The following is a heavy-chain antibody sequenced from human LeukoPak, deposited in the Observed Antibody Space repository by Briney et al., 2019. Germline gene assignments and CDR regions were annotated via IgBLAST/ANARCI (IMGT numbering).Heavy chain of an antibody. CDR1: GYTSTSYG. Sequence: ASVNVSCKASGYTSTSYGISWVRQAPGQGLEWMGWISAYNGNTNYAQKLQGRVTMTTDTSTSTAYMELRSLRSDDTAVYYCASGVGYCSSTSCRYYYYYMDVWGKGTTVTVSS. D-gene: IGHD2-2*01. V-gene: IGHV1-18*01. CDR2: ISAYNGNT. CDR3: ASGVGYCSSTSCRYYYYYMDV. J-gene: IGHJ6*03.